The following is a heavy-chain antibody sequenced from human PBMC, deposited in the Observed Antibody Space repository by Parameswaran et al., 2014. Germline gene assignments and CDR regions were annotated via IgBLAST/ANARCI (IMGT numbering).Heavy chain of an antibody. J-gene: IGHJ6*02. V-gene: IGHV3-33*01. CDR3: AREDEGEGSADAMDV. Sequence: MPGVRQAPGKGLEWVTAILYDGSNTYYADSVKGRFTISRDNSKNTLYLQMNSLTAEDTAVYYCAREDEGEGSADAMDVWGQGTTVTVSS. CDR2: ILYDGSNT. D-gene: IGHD3-16*01.